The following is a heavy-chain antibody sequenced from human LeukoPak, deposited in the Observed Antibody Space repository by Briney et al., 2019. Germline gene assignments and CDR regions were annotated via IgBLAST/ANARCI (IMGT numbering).Heavy chain of an antibody. J-gene: IGHJ6*02. Sequence: PRGSLRLSCAASGFTFSSYWMSWVRQAPGKGLDWVANIKQDGSEKDYVDSVKGRFTISRDNAKNSLYLPMNSLRAEHTPVYYYARDGSSSSGFLDYYYYGMDVWGQGTTVTVSS. CDR3: ARDGSSSSGFLDYYYYGMDV. V-gene: IGHV3-7*05. CDR1: GFTFSSYW. D-gene: IGHD6-6*01. CDR2: IKQDGSEK.